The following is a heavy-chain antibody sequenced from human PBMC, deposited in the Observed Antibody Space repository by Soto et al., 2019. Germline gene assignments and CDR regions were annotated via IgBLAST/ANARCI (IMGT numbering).Heavy chain of an antibody. Sequence: GGSLRLSCATSGFIFSDYYMHLIRQAPGNVLEWISYISGNGRIIQYADSAKGRFTISRDNAQNSLYLQMNSLRAEDTALYFCARDFDADSRTDFDSWGQGTLVTVSS. CDR1: GFIFSDYY. J-gene: IGHJ4*02. D-gene: IGHD4-17*01. CDR3: ARDFDADSRTDFDS. CDR2: ISGNGRII. V-gene: IGHV3-11*01.